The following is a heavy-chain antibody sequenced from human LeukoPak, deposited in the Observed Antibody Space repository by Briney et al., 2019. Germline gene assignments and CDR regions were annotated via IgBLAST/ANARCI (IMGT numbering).Heavy chain of an antibody. J-gene: IGHJ6*02. Sequence: PGGSLRLSCAASGFTFSSYAMHWVRQAPGKGLEWVAVISYDGSNKYYADSVRGRFTISRDNSKNTLYLQMNSLRAEDTAVYYCAGAHGITYGMDVWGQGTTVTVSS. V-gene: IGHV3-30*04. D-gene: IGHD3-10*01. CDR3: AGAHGITYGMDV. CDR1: GFTFSSYA. CDR2: ISYDGSNK.